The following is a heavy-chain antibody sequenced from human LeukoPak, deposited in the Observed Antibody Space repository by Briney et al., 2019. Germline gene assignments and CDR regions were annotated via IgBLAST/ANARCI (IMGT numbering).Heavy chain of an antibody. CDR2: INAGNGNT. Sequence: GASVKVSCKASGYTFTSYAMHWVRQAPGQRLEWMGWINAGNGNTKYSQKFQGRVTITRDTSASTAYMELSSLRSEDTAVYYCAGIGSMHYYYGMDVWGQGTTVTVSS. J-gene: IGHJ6*02. CDR1: GYTFTSYA. V-gene: IGHV1-3*01. CDR3: AGIGSMHYYYGMDV. D-gene: IGHD2-15*01.